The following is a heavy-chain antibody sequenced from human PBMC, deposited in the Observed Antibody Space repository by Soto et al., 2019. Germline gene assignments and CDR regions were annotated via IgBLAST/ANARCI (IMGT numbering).Heavy chain of an antibody. CDR3: ARAPYQRRPFDY. V-gene: IGHV3-33*01. J-gene: IGHJ4*02. CDR2: IWYDGSNK. CDR1: GFTFSSYG. Sequence: GGSLRLSCAASGFTFSSYGMHWVRQAPGKGLEWVAVIWYDGSNKYYADSVKGRFTISRDNSKNTLYLQMNSLRAEDTAVYYCARAPYQRRPFDYWGQGTLVTVSS. D-gene: IGHD2-2*01.